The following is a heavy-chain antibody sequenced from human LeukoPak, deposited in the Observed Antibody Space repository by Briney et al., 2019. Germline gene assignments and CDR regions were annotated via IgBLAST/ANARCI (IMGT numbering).Heavy chain of an antibody. J-gene: IGHJ4*02. CDR1: GFTVSSNY. V-gene: IGHV3-53*01. CDR2: IYTGGNT. CDR3: ASAASASYFNY. Sequence: TGGSLRLSCAASGFTVSSNYMSWVRQAPGKGLEWVSLIYTGGNTYYADSVKGRFTISRDNSKNALYVQMNSLRAEDTAVYSCASAASASYFNYWGQGTPVTVSS. D-gene: IGHD3-3*01.